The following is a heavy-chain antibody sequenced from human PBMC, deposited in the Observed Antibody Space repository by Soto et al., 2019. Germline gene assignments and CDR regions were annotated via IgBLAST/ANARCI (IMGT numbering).Heavy chain of an antibody. CDR3: ARNHYGSRALVWEPAYGMDV. Sequence: GASVKVSCKASGFSFSDYFMHWVRQAPGQGLEWMGIINPSGDRTDYAQKFQGRVTMTRDTSISTAYMELSRLRSDDTAVYYCARNHYGSRALVWEPAYGMDVWGQGTTVTVSS. D-gene: IGHD3-10*01. J-gene: IGHJ6*02. CDR2: INPSGDRT. CDR1: GFSFSDYF. V-gene: IGHV1-2*02.